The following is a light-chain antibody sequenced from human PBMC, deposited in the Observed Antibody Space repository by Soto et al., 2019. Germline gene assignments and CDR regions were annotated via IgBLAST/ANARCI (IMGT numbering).Light chain of an antibody. J-gene: IGLJ1*01. CDR1: SSDVGSYNL. CDR3: CSYAGSSTFYV. Sequence: QSVLTQPASVSGSPGQSITDSCTGTSSDVGSYNLVSWYQQHPGKAPKLMIYEGSKRPSGVSNRFSGSNSGNTASLTISGLQAEDEADYYCCSYAGSSTFYVFGTGTKVTVL. V-gene: IGLV2-23*03. CDR2: EGS.